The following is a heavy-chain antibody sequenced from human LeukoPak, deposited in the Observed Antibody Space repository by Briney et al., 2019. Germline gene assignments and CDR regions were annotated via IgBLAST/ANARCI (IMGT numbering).Heavy chain of an antibody. CDR2: INHSGST. CDR1: GGSFSGYY. V-gene: IGHV4-34*01. Sequence: PSETQSLTCAVYGGSFSGYYWGWIRQPPGKGLEWIGEINHSGSTNYNPSLKSRVTISVDTSKNQFSLKLSSVTAADTAVYYCARVGPLVLVVYAYWFDPWGQGTLVTVSS. D-gene: IGHD2-8*02. CDR3: ARVGPLVLVVYAYWFDP. J-gene: IGHJ5*02.